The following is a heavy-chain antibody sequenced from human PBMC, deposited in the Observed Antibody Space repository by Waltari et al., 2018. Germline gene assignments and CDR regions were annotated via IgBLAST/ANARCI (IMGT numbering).Heavy chain of an antibody. CDR1: GFTFTNHW. D-gene: IGHD2-8*01. Sequence: EVQLVESGGDLVQPGGSLRLACAASGFTFTNHWMHWVRQVPGKGLVWVSRINPDGNKIKDADSVRGRFTISRDNAKNTVYLQMNSLRVDDTAVYYCTRDPSHCTNGVCYPDYWGQGSLVTVSS. CDR2: INPDGNKI. CDR3: TRDPSHCTNGVCYPDY. V-gene: IGHV3-74*01. J-gene: IGHJ4*02.